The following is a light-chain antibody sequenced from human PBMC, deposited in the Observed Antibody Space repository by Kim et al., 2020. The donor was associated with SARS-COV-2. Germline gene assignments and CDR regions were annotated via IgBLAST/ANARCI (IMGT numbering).Light chain of an antibody. V-gene: IGLV1-44*01. CDR3: SAWDDSLNGYWV. CDR1: KSNIGSNT. J-gene: IGLJ3*02. CDR2: TND. Sequence: ELTQPPSASGTPGQRVTISCSGSKSNIGSNTVNWYQQLPGAAPKLLIYTNDQRPSGVPDRFSGSKSGTSASLAISGLQSEDEADYYCSAWDDSLNGYWVFGGGTKVTVL.